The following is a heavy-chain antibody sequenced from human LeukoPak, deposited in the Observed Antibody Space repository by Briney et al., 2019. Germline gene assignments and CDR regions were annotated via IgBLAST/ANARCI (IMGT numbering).Heavy chain of an antibody. CDR2: ISDNGYST. D-gene: IGHD6-13*01. V-gene: IGHV3-23*01. J-gene: IGHJ4*02. CDR3: AKLLGSWYYFDY. CDR1: GFTFSSYD. Sequence: GGTLRLSCAASGFTFSSYDMSWVRQAPGKGLEWVSRISDNGYSTYYADSVKGRFTLSRDNSKNTLYLQMNSLRAEDTAVYYCAKLLGSWYYFDYWGQGTLVTVSS.